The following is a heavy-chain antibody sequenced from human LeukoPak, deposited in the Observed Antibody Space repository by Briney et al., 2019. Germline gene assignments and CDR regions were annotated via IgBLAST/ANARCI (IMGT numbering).Heavy chain of an antibody. CDR2: ISYDGSNK. J-gene: IGHJ4*02. CDR3: ASQMDTAMRH. Sequence: GGSLRLSCAASGFTFSSYAMHWVRQALGKGLEWVAVISYDGSNKYYADSVKGRFTISRDNSKNTLYLQMNSLRAEDTAVYYCASQMDTAMRHWGQGTLVTVSS. D-gene: IGHD5-18*01. CDR1: GFTFSSYA. V-gene: IGHV3-30-3*01.